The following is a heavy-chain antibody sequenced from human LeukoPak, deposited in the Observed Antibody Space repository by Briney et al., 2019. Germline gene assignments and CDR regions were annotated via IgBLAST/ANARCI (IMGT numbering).Heavy chain of an antibody. J-gene: IGHJ4*02. Sequence: GGSLRLSCAASGFTFSSYWMSCVRQAPGRGLEWVANIKQDGSEKYYVDSVKGRFTISRDNAKNSLYLQMNSLRAEDTAVYYCASVIAAAYPYYFDYWGQGTLVTVSS. D-gene: IGHD6-13*01. CDR2: IKQDGSEK. CDR3: ASVIAAAYPYYFDY. CDR1: GFTFSSYW. V-gene: IGHV3-7*01.